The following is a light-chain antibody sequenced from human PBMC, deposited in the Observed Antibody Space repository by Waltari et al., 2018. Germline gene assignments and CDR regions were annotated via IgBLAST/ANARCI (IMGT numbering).Light chain of an antibody. V-gene: IGKV2-30*01. CDR1: LVRRSGNPD. J-gene: IGKJ4*01. CDR3: MQGTHWPAFT. CDR2: KVY. Sequence: LVRRSGNPDVKWFQQRPSHSPRRLFYKVYNRDPGGPDRFSGSGSGSDFTLKISRVEAEDVGVYYCMQGTHWPAFTFGGGTKVESK.